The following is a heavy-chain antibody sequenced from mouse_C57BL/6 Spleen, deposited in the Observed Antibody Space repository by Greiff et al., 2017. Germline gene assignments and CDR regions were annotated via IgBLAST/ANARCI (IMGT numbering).Heavy chain of an antibody. V-gene: IGHV3-1*01. CDR2: ISYSGST. CDR3: ARTNYDYDVGYFDV. Sequence: EVKLMESGPGMVKPSQSLSLTCTVTGYSITSGYDWHWIRHFPGNKLEWMGYISYSGSTNYNPSLKSRISITHDTSKNHFFLKLNSVTTEDTATYYCARTNYDYDVGYFDVWGTGTTVTVSS. D-gene: IGHD2-4*01. J-gene: IGHJ1*03. CDR1: GYSITSGYD.